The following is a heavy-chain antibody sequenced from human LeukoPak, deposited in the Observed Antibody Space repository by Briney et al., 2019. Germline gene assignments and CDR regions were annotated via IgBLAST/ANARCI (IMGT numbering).Heavy chain of an antibody. J-gene: IGHJ3*02. CDR1: GFTFSIYH. D-gene: IGHD2-8*02. Sequence: GGSLRLSCAASGFTFSIYHMSWVRQAPGKGLEWVATIRGDGVYYAYSVKGRVTISRDDSENTVYVQMNSLRAEDTAVYYCAKSRVEVAGTGGFDTWGQGTLVAVSS. CDR3: AKSRVEVAGTGGFDT. CDR2: IRGDGV. V-gene: IGHV3-23*01.